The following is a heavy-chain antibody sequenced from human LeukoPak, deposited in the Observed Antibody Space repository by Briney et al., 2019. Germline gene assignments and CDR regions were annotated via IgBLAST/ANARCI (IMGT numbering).Heavy chain of an antibody. CDR3: AKGGYSYTDAFDI. D-gene: IGHD5-18*01. CDR1: GFTFSSYG. Sequence: PGGSLRLSCAASGFTFSSYGIHWVRQAPGKGLEWVAVISYDGSNKYYADSVKGRFTISRDNSKNTLYLQMNSLRGEDTAVYYCAKGGYSYTDAFDIWGQGTMVTVSS. V-gene: IGHV3-30*18. J-gene: IGHJ3*02. CDR2: ISYDGSNK.